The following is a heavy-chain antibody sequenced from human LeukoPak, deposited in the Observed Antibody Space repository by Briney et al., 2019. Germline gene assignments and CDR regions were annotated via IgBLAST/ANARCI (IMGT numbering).Heavy chain of an antibody. CDR1: GYTFTSYG. CDR3: ARVPTVTSYPSDY. V-gene: IGHV1-18*01. CDR2: ISAYNGNT. Sequence: GASVKVSCKASGYTFTSYGISWVRQAPGQGLEWMGCISAYNGNTNYAQKLQGRVTMTTDTSTSTAYMELRSLRSHETAVYYCARVPTVTSYPSDYWGQGTLVTVSS. J-gene: IGHJ4*02. D-gene: IGHD4-17*01.